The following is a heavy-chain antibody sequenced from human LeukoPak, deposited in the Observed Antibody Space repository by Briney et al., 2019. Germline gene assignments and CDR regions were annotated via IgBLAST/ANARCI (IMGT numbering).Heavy chain of an antibody. CDR3: ARDLSSSWYKGRYGMDV. CDR1: GFTFSSYS. CDR2: ISSSSSYI. J-gene: IGHJ6*02. D-gene: IGHD6-13*01. Sequence: GGSLRLSCAAPGFTFSSYSMNWVRQAPGKGLEWVSSISSSSSYIYYADSVKGRFTISRDNAKNSLYLQMNSLSAEDTAVYYCARDLSSSWYKGRYGMDVWGQGTTVTVSS. V-gene: IGHV3-21*01.